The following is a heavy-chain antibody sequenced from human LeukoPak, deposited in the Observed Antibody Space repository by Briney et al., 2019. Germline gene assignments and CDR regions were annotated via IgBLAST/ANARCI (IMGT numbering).Heavy chain of an antibody. CDR2: IIPIFGTA. D-gene: IGHD3-10*01. V-gene: IGHV1-69*13. CDR1: GGTFSSYA. CDR3: AAIITMVRGVIIINNWFDP. J-gene: IGHJ5*02. Sequence: SVKVSCKASGGTFSSYAISWVRQAPGQGLEWMGGIIPIFGTANYAQKFQGRVTITADESTSTAYMELSSLRSEDTAVYYCAAIITMVRGVIIINNWFDPWGQGTLVTVSS.